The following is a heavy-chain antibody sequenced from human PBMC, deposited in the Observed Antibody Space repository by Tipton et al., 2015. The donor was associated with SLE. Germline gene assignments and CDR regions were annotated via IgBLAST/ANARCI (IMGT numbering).Heavy chain of an antibody. CDR1: GGSISSSNYY. CDR3: ARQTDPICYDSSEYPKAFDI. CDR2: IYYSGTT. Sequence: TLSLTCTVSGGSISSSNYYWGWIRQPPGKGLEWIGSIYYSGTTYYNPSLKSRVTISLDTSKTQFSLKLTSVTAADTALYYCARQTDPICYDSSEYPKAFDIWSQGTMVSVSS. V-gene: IGHV4-39*07. D-gene: IGHD3-22*01. J-gene: IGHJ3*02.